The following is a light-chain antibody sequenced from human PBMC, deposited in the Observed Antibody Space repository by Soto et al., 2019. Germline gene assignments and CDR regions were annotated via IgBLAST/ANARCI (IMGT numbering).Light chain of an antibody. CDR3: QHYNSYYPIT. J-gene: IGKJ5*01. CDR1: QTISRW. Sequence: DIHMTQSPSTLSASVGYRFTITCRASQTISRWLAWYQQKPVKAPKLLXYEASSLQSGVPSRFSGSGSGTEFTLSISSLQHDDFANYYCQHYNSYYPITFGQGTRLEIK. V-gene: IGKV1-5*03. CDR2: EAS.